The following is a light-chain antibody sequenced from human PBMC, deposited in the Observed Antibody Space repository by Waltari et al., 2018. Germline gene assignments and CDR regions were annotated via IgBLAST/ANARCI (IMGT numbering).Light chain of an antibody. Sequence: QSVLTQPPSVSGAPGQRVTISCTGSRSNIGAGYDVHGYQQLPGTAPKLLIYGTSNRPSGVPDRFSGSKSGTSASLAITGLQAEDEADYYCQSYDSSLSGSVVFGGGTKLTVL. J-gene: IGLJ2*01. CDR3: QSYDSSLSGSVV. CDR2: GTS. CDR1: RSNIGAGYD. V-gene: IGLV1-40*01.